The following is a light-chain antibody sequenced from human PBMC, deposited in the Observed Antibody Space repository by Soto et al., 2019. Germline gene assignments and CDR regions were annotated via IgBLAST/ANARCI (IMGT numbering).Light chain of an antibody. CDR1: QSVRSY. J-gene: IGKJ1*01. CDR2: NAF. CDR3: QQRGT. V-gene: IGKV3-11*01. Sequence: EIVLTQSPATLSLSPGERATLSCRASQSVRSYLAWYQQKPGQAPRLLIYNAFHRATGIPARFSGSGSGTDFTLTISSLEPEDFAVYFCQQRGTFGQGTK.